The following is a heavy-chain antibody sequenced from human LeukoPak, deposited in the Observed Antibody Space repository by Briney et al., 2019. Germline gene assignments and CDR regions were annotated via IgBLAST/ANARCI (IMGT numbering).Heavy chain of an antibody. D-gene: IGHD6-13*01. J-gene: IGHJ6*03. Sequence: GGSLRLSCAASGFTFSSYWMSWVRQAPGKGLEWVANIKQDGSEKYYVDSVKGRFTISRDNAKNSLYLQMNSLRAEDTAVYYRARSPSSSWRLYYYYYYMDVWGKGTTVTISS. CDR1: GFTFSSYW. CDR3: ARSPSSSWRLYYYYYYMDV. V-gene: IGHV3-7*01. CDR2: IKQDGSEK.